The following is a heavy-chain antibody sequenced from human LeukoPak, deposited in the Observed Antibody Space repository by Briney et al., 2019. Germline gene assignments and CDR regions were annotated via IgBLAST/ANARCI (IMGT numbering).Heavy chain of an antibody. CDR1: GYSFTSYW. CDR3: GRHMNNLQLWLDY. CDR2: VYPGDSDT. D-gene: IGHD1/OR15-1a*01. J-gene: IGHJ4*02. Sequence: GESLTLSCKASGYSFTSYWIVWVRQTPGRGLEWRGIVYPGDSDTRYNPSFQGQVTISADKSTATAYLHLSDLRASDTAIYYCGRHMNNLQLWLDYWGQGTVVTVSS. V-gene: IGHV5-51*01.